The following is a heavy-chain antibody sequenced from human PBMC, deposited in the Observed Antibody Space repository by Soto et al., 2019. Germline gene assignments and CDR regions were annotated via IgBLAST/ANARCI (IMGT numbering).Heavy chain of an antibody. Sequence: QVQLVQSGAEVKKPGASVKVSCKASGYTFTSYGISWVRQAPGQGLEWMGWISAYNGNTNYAQKLQGRVTMTTDTSTSTADMELRSLRSDDTAVYYCARGLGWGVVAATGWFDPWGQGTLVTVSS. CDR1: GYTFTSYG. CDR2: ISAYNGNT. D-gene: IGHD2-15*01. CDR3: ARGLGWGVVAATGWFDP. V-gene: IGHV1-18*01. J-gene: IGHJ5*02.